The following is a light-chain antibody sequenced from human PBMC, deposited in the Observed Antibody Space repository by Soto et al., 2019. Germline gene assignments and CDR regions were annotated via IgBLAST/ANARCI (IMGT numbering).Light chain of an antibody. CDR1: QGVSRK. J-gene: IGKJ4*01. CDR2: DAS. V-gene: IGKV3-15*01. CDR3: QQYKSWLT. Sequence: IVMTQSPATLSVDPGERVTFSCRASQGVSRKLAWYQHKPGQTPRLVIYDASIRASGIPARLSGSGSGTEFSLTISSLQSEDFAIYYCQQYKSWLTFGGGTKVDIK.